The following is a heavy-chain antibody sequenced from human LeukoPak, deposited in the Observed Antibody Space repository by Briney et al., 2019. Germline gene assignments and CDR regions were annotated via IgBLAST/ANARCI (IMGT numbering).Heavy chain of an antibody. D-gene: IGHD6-19*01. J-gene: IGHJ6*02. V-gene: IGHV3-23*01. CDR1: GFTFSSYA. Sequence: GGSLRLSCAASGFTFSSYAMSWVRQAPGKGLEWVSAIGGSGGSTYYADSVKGRFTISRDNSKNTLYLQMNSLRAEDTAVYYCAKASGIAVEYYYYGMDVWGQGTTVTVSS. CDR2: IGGSGGST. CDR3: AKASGIAVEYYYYGMDV.